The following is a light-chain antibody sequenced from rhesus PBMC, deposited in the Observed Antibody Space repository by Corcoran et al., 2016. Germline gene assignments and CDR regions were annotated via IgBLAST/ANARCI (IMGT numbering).Light chain of an antibody. CDR1: QSVSSS. J-gene: IGKJ1*01. CDR3: QQYNNWWT. Sequence: EIVLTQSPATLSLSPGERATLSCRASQSVSSSLAWYQQKPGHAPRLPIYDASRRATGIPERFSGSGAGTDLTLTLSSREPEEFGVYYWQQYNNWWTFGQGTKVEIK. V-gene: IGKV3-42*02. CDR2: DAS.